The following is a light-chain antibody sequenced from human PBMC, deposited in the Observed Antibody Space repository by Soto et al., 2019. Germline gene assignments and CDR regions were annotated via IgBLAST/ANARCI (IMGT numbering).Light chain of an antibody. J-gene: IGKJ1*01. CDR2: GVS. CDR1: QSVSSD. CDR3: QQYNNWPRT. V-gene: IGKV3-15*01. Sequence: EIVMTQSPATLSVSPGERVTLSCRASQSVSSDLAWYHQKPGQAPRLLIYGVSTRATGIPVRFSGSGSGTEFTLTINSLQSEDFAVYYCQQYNNWPRTFGQGTKVDIK.